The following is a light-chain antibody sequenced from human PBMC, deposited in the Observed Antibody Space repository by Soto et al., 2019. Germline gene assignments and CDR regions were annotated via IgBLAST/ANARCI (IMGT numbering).Light chain of an antibody. CDR2: ATS. CDR3: QQSLSSPLT. Sequence: DIQMTQSPSSLSASVGDRVTITCRPSQNIGKFLNWYQQKPGKAPTALIHATSTLQSGVSSRFSGSGADTEFTLTSTSLQPEDFATYCCQQSLSSPLTFGGGTKV. J-gene: IGKJ4*01. V-gene: IGKV1-39*01. CDR1: QNIGKF.